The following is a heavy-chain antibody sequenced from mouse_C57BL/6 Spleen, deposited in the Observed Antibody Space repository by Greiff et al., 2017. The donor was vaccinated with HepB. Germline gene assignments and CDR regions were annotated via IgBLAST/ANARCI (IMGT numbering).Heavy chain of an antibody. J-gene: IGHJ3*01. Sequence: VQLQQSGPELVKPGASVKISCKASGYAFSSSWMNWVKQRPGKGLEWIGRIYPGDGDTNYNGKFKGKATLTADKSSSTAYMQLSSLTSEDSAVYFCASYDSAWFAYWGQGTLVTVSA. D-gene: IGHD2-4*01. V-gene: IGHV1-82*01. CDR3: ASYDSAWFAY. CDR1: GYAFSSSW. CDR2: IYPGDGDT.